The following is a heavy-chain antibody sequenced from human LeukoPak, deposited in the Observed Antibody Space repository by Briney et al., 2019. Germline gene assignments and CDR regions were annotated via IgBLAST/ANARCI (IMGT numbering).Heavy chain of an antibody. CDR1: GGSISSYY. CDR2: IYYSGST. J-gene: IGHJ4*02. Sequence: KSSETLSLTCTVSGGSISSYYWSWIRQPPGKGLEWIGYIYYSGSTNYNPSLKSRVTISVDTSKNQFSLKLSSVTAADTAVYYCARVRRYDSSGYRGRTFDYWGQGTLVTVSS. CDR3: ARVRRYDSSGYRGRTFDY. D-gene: IGHD3-22*01. V-gene: IGHV4-59*01.